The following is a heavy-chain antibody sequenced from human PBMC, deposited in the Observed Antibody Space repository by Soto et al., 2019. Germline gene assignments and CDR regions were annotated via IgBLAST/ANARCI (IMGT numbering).Heavy chain of an antibody. CDR2: IIPILGTP. CDR1: GGTFSSYA. Sequence: QVQLVQSGAEVKKPGSSVKVSCKASGGTFSSYAISWVRQAPGQGLEWMGGIIPILGTPNYAQKFQGRVTITADKSTSTAYMELSSLRSEDTAVYYCARERSRYDRSGYYRPDYWGQGTLVTVSS. J-gene: IGHJ4*02. D-gene: IGHD3-22*01. CDR3: ARERSRYDRSGYYRPDY. V-gene: IGHV1-69*06.